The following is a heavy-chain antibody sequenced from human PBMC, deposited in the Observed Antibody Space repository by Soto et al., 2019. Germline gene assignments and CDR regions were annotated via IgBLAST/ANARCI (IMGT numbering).Heavy chain of an antibody. Sequence: QVRLVQSGAEVRRPGASVKVSCKAPGDTFTSYYLNWVRQAPGQGLEWMGVINPHGGSTKYAQKFQGRVSMTRDTPRSTVYMDPRSLRSDDTAIYYCARSSGGNFGIIIEGSNWFDPWGQGTLVTVSS. CDR1: GDTFTSYY. CDR2: INPHGGST. D-gene: IGHD3-3*01. V-gene: IGHV1-46*01. J-gene: IGHJ5*02. CDR3: ARSSGGNFGIIIEGSNWFDP.